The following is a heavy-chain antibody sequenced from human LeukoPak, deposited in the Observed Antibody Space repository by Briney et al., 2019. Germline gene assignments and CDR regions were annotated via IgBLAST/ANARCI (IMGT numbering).Heavy chain of an antibody. J-gene: IGHJ3*02. D-gene: IGHD2-15*01. CDR3: AREGYCSGGSCSDAFDI. CDR1: GGSISSYY. CDR2: IYYSGST. V-gene: IGHV4-59*01. Sequence: SETLSPTCTVSGGSISSYYWSWIRQPPGKGLEWIGYIYYSGSTNYNPSLKSRVTISVDTSKNQFSLKLSSVTAADTAVYYCAREGYCSGGSCSDAFDIWGQGTMVTVSS.